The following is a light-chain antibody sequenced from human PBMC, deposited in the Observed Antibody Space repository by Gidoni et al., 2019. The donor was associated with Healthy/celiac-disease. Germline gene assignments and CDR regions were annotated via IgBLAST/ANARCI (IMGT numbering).Light chain of an antibody. CDR1: QTVNRN. V-gene: IGKV3D-15*01. J-gene: IGKJ4*01. CDR3: QQYHLWPPP. Sequence: EIVMSQSPGTLSVSPGQRATLSCRTSQTVNRNLAWYQQKPGQAPRLVIYGASTRATGIPARFSGSGSGTEFTLTISSLQSEDFAVYYCQQYHLWPPPFGGGTRVETK. CDR2: GAS.